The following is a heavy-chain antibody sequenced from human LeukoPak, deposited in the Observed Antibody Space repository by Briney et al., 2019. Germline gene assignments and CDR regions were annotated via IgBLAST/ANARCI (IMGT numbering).Heavy chain of an antibody. CDR1: GDSISSSSFY. D-gene: IGHD6-6*01. CDR3: AKVAGYGSSLTYYFDY. CDR2: FYYGGST. Sequence: SETLSLTCTVSGDSISSSSFYWGWIRQPPGKGLEWIGSFYYGGSTNYNPSLKSRVTMSVDTSKNQFSLKLNSVTAADTAVYYCAKVAGYGSSLTYYFDYWGQGTLVTVSS. J-gene: IGHJ4*02. V-gene: IGHV4-39*07.